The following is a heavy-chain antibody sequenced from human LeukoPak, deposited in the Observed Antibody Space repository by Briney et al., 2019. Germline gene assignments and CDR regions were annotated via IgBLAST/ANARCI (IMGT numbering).Heavy chain of an antibody. J-gene: IGHJ5*02. CDR1: GFTFTSSA. Sequence: SVKVSCEASGFTFTSSAMQWVRQARGQRLEWIGWIVVGSGNTNYAQKFQERVTITRDMSTSTAYMELSSLRSEDTAVYYCAARRGIAVNWFDPWGQGTLVTVSS. CDR3: AARRGIAVNWFDP. V-gene: IGHV1-58*02. D-gene: IGHD6-19*01. CDR2: IVVGSGNT.